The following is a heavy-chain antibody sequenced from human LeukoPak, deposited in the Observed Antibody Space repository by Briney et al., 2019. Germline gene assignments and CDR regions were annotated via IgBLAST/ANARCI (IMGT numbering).Heavy chain of an antibody. CDR2: IYYSGST. D-gene: IGHD3-10*01. Sequence: SETLSLTSTVSGGSISSYYWSWIRQPPGKGLEWIGYIYYSGSTNYNPSLKSRVTISVDTSKNQFSLKLSSVTAADTAVYYCARQSPLVRAFDIWGQGTMVTVSS. CDR3: ARQSPLVRAFDI. CDR1: GGSISSYY. J-gene: IGHJ3*02. V-gene: IGHV4-59*08.